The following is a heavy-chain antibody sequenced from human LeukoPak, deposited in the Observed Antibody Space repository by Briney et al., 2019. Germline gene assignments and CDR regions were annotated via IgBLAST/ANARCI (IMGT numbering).Heavy chain of an antibody. CDR1: GFTFSSYA. CDR2: ISGSGDST. CDR3: AELGITMIGGV. D-gene: IGHD3-10*02. J-gene: IGHJ6*04. V-gene: IGHV3-23*01. Sequence: GGSLRLSCAASGFTFSSYAMSWVRQAPGKGLEWVSGISGSGDSTDYADSVKGRFTISRDNAKNSLYLQMNSLRAEDTAVYYRAELGITMIGGVWGKGTTVTISS.